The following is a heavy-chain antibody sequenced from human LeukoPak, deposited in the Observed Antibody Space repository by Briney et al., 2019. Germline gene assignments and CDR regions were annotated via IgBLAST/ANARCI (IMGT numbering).Heavy chain of an antibody. Sequence: SETLSLTCAVYGGSFSGYYWSWIRQSPGKGLEWIGEIDQSGSTNYNPSFKSRVTMSADTSKNQVSLKLISVTAADTAVYYCAKPIYRSGTGGFDSWGQGTLVTVSS. CDR2: IDQSGST. CDR3: AKPIYRSGTGGFDS. D-gene: IGHD3-3*01. V-gene: IGHV4-34*01. J-gene: IGHJ4*02. CDR1: GGSFSGYY.